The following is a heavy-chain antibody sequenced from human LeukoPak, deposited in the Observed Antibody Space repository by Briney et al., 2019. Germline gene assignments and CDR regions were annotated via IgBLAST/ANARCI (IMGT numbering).Heavy chain of an antibody. CDR1: GFTFSKYA. D-gene: IGHD1-26*01. CDR3: AKGRQYSGSYDAFDI. Sequence: GGSLRLSCAASGFTFSKYAMCWVRQAPGKGLEWVSGISGGGGSTYYADSVKGRLPISRDNSKNTLYLQMNSLRAEDTAVYYCAKGRQYSGSYDAFDIWGQGTMVTVSS. J-gene: IGHJ3*02. CDR2: ISGGGGST. V-gene: IGHV3-23*01.